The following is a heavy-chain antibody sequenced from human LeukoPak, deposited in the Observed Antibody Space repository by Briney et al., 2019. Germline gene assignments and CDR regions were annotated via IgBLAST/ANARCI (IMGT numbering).Heavy chain of an antibody. Sequence: SETLSLTCTISGGSISSYYWSWIRQPPGKGLEWIGYIYYTGSTNHNPSLKSRVTISVDTSKNQFSLKLSSVTAADTAVYYCARVRRAGINYYYMDVWGKGTTVTISS. V-gene: IGHV4-59*12. D-gene: IGHD3-10*01. CDR3: ARVRRAGINYYYMDV. CDR2: IYYTGST. J-gene: IGHJ6*03. CDR1: GGSISSYY.